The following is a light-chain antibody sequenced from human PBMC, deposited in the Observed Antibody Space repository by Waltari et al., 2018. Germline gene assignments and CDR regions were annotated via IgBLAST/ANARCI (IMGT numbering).Light chain of an antibody. J-gene: IGLJ3*02. CDR2: STS. CDR1: TGEVTSSHY. V-gene: IGLV7-43*01. Sequence: QTVVTQEPSLTVSPGGTVTLTCASSTGEVTSSHYPNWFQQKPGQAPRALIYSTSNKPSCTPARFSGSLRGGRAALTLSGAEPEDEADYFCLLYFPGARVFGGGTKVTVL. CDR3: LLYFPGARV.